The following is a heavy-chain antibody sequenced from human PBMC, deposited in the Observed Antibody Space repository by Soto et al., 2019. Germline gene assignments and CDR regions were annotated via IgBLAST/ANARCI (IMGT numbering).Heavy chain of an antibody. J-gene: IGHJ6*02. D-gene: IGHD2-2*01. Sequence: GSSVKVSCKASGGTYSSYAISWVRQAPGQGLEWMGGIIPIFGTANYAQKFQGRVTITADESTSTAYMELSSLRSEDTAVYYCARSGGIVVVPAANHYYSCMVVGGQATTVTVSS. CDR1: GGTYSSYA. V-gene: IGHV1-69*13. CDR3: ARSGGIVVVPAANHYYSCMVV. CDR2: IIPIFGTA.